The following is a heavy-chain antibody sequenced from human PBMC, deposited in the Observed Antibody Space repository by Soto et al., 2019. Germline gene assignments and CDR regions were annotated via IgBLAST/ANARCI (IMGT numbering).Heavy chain of an antibody. CDR1: GGTFSSYA. J-gene: IGHJ6*02. D-gene: IGHD3-3*01. CDR3: ARWVFSRSMAAVGPNYYYGMDV. CDR2: IIPIFGTA. Sequence: SVKVSCKASGGTFSSYAISWVRQAPGQGLEWMGGIIPIFGTANYAQKFQGRVTITADKSTSTAYMELSSLRSEDTAVYYCARWVFSRSMAAVGPNYYYGMDVWGQGTTVTVSS. V-gene: IGHV1-69*06.